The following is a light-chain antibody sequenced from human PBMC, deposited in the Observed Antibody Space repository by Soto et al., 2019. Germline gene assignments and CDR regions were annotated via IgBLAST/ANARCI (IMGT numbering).Light chain of an antibody. CDR1: SSDVGSHNF. CDR2: EVT. CDR3: CSYAGNTTWV. J-gene: IGLJ2*01. V-gene: IGLV2-23*02. Sequence: QSVLTQPASVSRSPGQSITISCTGTSSDVGSHNFVSWYQQRPGKAPKLMIFEVTKRPSGVSSRFSASKSGNTASLTISGVQAEDEADYYCCSYAGNTTWVFGGGTKVTVL.